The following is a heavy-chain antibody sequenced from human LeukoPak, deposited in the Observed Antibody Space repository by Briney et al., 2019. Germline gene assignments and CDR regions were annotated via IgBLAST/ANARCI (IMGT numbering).Heavy chain of an antibody. CDR2: TYYRSKWYN. J-gene: IGHJ6*03. CDR3: AKDRGIAAAGYYYYFYMDV. Sequence: SHTLSLTCAISGASGSSNSAAWNWIRQPPSRGLEWMGRTYYRSKWYNDPAVSVKSPITINPDTSKNQFTLQLNSVTPEDTAVYYCAKDRGIAAAGYYYYFYMDVWGKVTAVSVAS. D-gene: IGHD6-13*01. CDR1: GASGSSNSAA. V-gene: IGHV6-1*01.